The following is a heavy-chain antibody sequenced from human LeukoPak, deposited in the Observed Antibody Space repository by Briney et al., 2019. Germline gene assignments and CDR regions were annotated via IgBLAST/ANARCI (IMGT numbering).Heavy chain of an antibody. D-gene: IGHD3-16*02. CDR1: GGPISGYY. J-gene: IGHJ4*02. V-gene: IGHV4-34*01. CDR3: ARGGGIVFY. Sequence: SDTLSLTCAVYGGPISGYYWGWIRQPRGKGLEWIGEINHSGSTNYNPSLKSRVTISVDTSKNQFSLKLSSVTAADTAVYYCARGGGIVFYWGQGTLVTVSS. CDR2: INHSGST.